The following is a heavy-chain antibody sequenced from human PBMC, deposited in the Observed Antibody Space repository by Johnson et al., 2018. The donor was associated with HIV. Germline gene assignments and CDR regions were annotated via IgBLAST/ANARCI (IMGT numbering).Heavy chain of an antibody. CDR3: AKDRSLTMIVAMAGWAFDI. J-gene: IGHJ3*02. V-gene: IGHV3-23*04. CDR1: GFTFDDYG. CDR2: ISGSGGST. Sequence: VQLVESGGPVVRPGGSLRLSCAASGFTFDDYGMSWVRQGPGKGLEWVSAISGSGGSTYYADSVKGRFTISRDNSKNTLYLQMNSLRAEDTAVYYCAKDRSLTMIVAMAGWAFDIWGQGTMVTVSS. D-gene: IGHD3-22*01.